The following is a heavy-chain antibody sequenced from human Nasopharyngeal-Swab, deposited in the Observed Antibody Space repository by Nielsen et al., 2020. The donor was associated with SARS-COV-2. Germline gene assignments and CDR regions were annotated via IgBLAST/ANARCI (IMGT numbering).Heavy chain of an antibody. V-gene: IGHV1-46*01. CDR3: ARARGGYCSGGSCYFDY. CDR2: INPSGGST. D-gene: IGHD2-15*01. J-gene: IGHJ4*02. CDR1: GYTFTNHF. Sequence: ASVKVSCKASGYTFTNHFMHWVRQAPGQGLEWMGMINPSGGSTGYAQKFQGRVTMTRDTSTSTVYMELSSLRSEDTAVYYCARARGGYCSGGSCYFDYWGQGTLVTVSS.